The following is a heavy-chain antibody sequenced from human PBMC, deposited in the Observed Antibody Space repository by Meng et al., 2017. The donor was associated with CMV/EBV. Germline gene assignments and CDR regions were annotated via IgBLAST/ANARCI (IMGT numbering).Heavy chain of an antibody. Sequence: VQLQDSGPGLAKPSQTLSLTCTVSGGSISSGSYYWSWIRQPAGKGLEWIGRIYTSGSTNYNPSLKSRVTISVDTSKNQFSLKLSSVTAADTAVYYCASVQGLGVSWGQGTLVTVSS. V-gene: IGHV4-61*02. CDR2: IYTSGST. CDR1: GGSISSGSYY. D-gene: IGHD3-10*01. CDR3: ASVQGLGVS. J-gene: IGHJ4*02.